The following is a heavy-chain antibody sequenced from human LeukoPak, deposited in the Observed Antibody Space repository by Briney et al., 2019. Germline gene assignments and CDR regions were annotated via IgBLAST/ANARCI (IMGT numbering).Heavy chain of an antibody. J-gene: IGHJ4*02. Sequence: PGGSLRLSCVASGFTFSSYWMHWVRQDPRKGLVWVSRINGDGRNINYADSVRGRFTISRDNAKNTLYLQMNTLRVEDTAVYYCAGEFIAAAGNPLFDYWGQGTQVTVSS. CDR2: INGDGRNI. D-gene: IGHD6-13*01. CDR1: GFTFSSYW. V-gene: IGHV3-74*01. CDR3: AGEFIAAAGNPLFDY.